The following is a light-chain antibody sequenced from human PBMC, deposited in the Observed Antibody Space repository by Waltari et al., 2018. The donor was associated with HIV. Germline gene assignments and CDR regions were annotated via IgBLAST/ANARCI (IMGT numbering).Light chain of an antibody. J-gene: IGLJ2*01. Sequence: GQSVTISCTGTSSDVGGYNYVSWYQQHPGKAPKLMIYDVSKRPSGVPDRFSGSKSGNTASLTISGLQAEDEADYYCCSYAGSYTFHVVFGGGTKLTVL. V-gene: IGLV2-11*01. CDR3: CSYAGSYTFHVV. CDR1: SSDVGGYNY. CDR2: DVS.